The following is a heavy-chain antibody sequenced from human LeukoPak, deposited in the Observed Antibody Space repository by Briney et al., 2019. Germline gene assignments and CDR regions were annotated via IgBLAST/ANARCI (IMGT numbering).Heavy chain of an antibody. CDR2: IYYTGGT. V-gene: IGHV4-59*01. CDR3: ARVLYSYGFGGIFFDF. CDR1: GGSISHYY. D-gene: IGHD5-18*01. Sequence: SETLSLTCTVSGGSISHYYWSWIRQPPGKGLEWIGYIYYTGGTNYNPSLNSRVTMSVDTSKNQFSLKLSSVTAADTAVYYCARVLYSYGFGGIFFDFWGLGTLVIVSS. J-gene: IGHJ4*02.